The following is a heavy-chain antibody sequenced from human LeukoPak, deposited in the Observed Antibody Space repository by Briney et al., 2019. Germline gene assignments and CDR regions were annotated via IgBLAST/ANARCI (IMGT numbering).Heavy chain of an antibody. CDR3: ARGRYCSADICSGGDAFDI. J-gene: IGHJ3*02. D-gene: IGHD2-15*01. CDR1: GGSINNYY. Sequence: SETLPLTCTVSGGSINNYYWSWIRQPAGKGLEWIGRIYTRGSTNYNPSLKSRVTMSVDTSKNQFSLKLSSVTAADTAVYYCARGRYCSADICSGGDAFDIWGQGTMVFVSS. CDR2: IYTRGST. V-gene: IGHV4-4*07.